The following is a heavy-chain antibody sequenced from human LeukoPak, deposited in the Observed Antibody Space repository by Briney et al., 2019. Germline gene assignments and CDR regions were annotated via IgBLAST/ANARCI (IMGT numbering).Heavy chain of an antibody. CDR2: IYSGGST. V-gene: IGHV3-66*01. Sequence: GGSLRLSCAASGFTISSNYMSWVRQAPGKGLEWVSVIYSGGSTYYSDSVKGRFTISRDNSKNTLYLQMNRLRAEDTAVYYCARARGYSYGYLHDAFDSWGQGTMVTVSS. CDR1: GFTISSNY. D-gene: IGHD5-18*01. J-gene: IGHJ3*02. CDR3: ARARGYSYGYLHDAFDS.